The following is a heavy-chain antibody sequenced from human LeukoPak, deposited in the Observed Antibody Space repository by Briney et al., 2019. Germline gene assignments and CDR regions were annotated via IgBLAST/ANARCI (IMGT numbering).Heavy chain of an antibody. Sequence: PGGYLRLSCAASGFTFSSYAMHWVRQVPGKGLEWVAVIWYDGSNKYYADSVKGRFTISRDNSKNTLYLQMNSLRAEDTAVYYCARGLTTDDAFDIWGQGTMVTVSS. CDR1: GFTFSSYA. CDR3: ARGLTTDDAFDI. V-gene: IGHV3-33*08. CDR2: IWYDGSNK. D-gene: IGHD4-17*01. J-gene: IGHJ3*02.